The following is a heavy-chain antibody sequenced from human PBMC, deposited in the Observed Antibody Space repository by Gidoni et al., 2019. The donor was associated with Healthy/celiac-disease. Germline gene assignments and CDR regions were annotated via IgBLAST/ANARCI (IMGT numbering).Heavy chain of an antibody. D-gene: IGHD3-3*01. CDR2: IKSKTDGGTT. CDR3: TTHIAPPNVLRFLEWLSRKIY. V-gene: IGHV3-15*01. Sequence: EVQLVESGGGLVKPGGSLRLSCAASGFTFMNAWLRWVRQAPGKGLEWVGRIKSKTDGGTTDYAAPVKGRFTISRDDSKNTLYLQMNSLKTEDTAVYYCTTHIAPPNVLRFLEWLSRKIYWGQGTLVTVSS. J-gene: IGHJ4*02. CDR1: GFTFMNAW.